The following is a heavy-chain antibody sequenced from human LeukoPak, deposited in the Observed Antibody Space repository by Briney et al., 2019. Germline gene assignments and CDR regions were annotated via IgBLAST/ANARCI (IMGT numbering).Heavy chain of an antibody. CDR1: GFTFNSYW. J-gene: IGHJ4*02. Sequence: GGSLRLSCAASGFTFNSYWMSWVRQAPGKGLEWVATIKQVVSEKFYADSVEGRFTIPRANARNTLYLQMDSLRVEDTAVYYCARASSAWHPDYWGQGTLVTVSS. CDR2: IKQVVSEK. V-gene: IGHV3-7*04. D-gene: IGHD6-19*01. CDR3: ARASSAWHPDY.